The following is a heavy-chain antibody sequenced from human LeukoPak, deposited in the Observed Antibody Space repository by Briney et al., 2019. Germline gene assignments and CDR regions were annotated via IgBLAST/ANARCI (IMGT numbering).Heavy chain of an antibody. CDR1: GYSISSGYY. J-gene: IGHJ6*04. V-gene: IGHV4-38-2*01. CDR2: IFHSGST. D-gene: IGHD3-10*01. CDR3: ARASGSYGSGSYYYYGMDV. Sequence: PSETLSLTCAVSGYSISSGYYWGWIRQPPGQGLEWIGSIFHSGSTYYNPSLKSRVNMSVDTSKNQISLKLSSVTAADTAVYYCARASGSYGSGSYYYYGMDVWGKGTTVTVSP.